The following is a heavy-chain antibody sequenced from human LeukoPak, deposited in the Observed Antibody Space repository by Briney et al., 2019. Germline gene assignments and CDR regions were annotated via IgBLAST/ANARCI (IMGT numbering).Heavy chain of an antibody. CDR3: ARENSGSYYQFDC. CDR2: IYSGGIT. V-gene: IGHV3-66*01. D-gene: IGHD1-26*01. CDR1: GFVSSNY. Sequence: GGSLRLSCTASGFVSSNYMSWVRQAPGKGLEWVSVIYSGGITYYADSVKGRFTVSRDNAKNSLYLQMNSLRPEDTAVYYCARENSGSYYQFDCWGQGTLVTVSS. J-gene: IGHJ4*02.